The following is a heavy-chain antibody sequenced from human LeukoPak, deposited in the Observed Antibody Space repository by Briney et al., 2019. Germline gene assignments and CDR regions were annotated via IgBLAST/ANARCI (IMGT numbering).Heavy chain of an antibody. CDR1: GRSFSGYY. CDR3: ARGRYCSSTSCFPIRGDDSFDI. Sequence: SETLSLTCAVCGRSFSGYYWSWIRQPPGKGLEWFGEINHSGSTNYNPSLKSRVTISVDTSKNQFSLKLSSVTAADTAVYYCARGRYCSSTSCFPIRGDDSFDIWGQGTMVTVSS. CDR2: INHSGST. V-gene: IGHV4-34*01. D-gene: IGHD2-2*01. J-gene: IGHJ3*02.